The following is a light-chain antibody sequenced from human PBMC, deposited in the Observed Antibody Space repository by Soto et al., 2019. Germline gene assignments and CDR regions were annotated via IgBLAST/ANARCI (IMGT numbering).Light chain of an antibody. J-gene: IGKJ5*01. CDR3: QQYSTYPST. CDR1: QSISSY. Sequence: DIQMTQSPSSLSASVGDKVTITCRASQSISSYLNWYQQRPGKAPNLLIYDATRLHSGVPPRFSGSGYGTDFTLTITSLQLEDFATYYCQQYSTYPSTFGPGTRLEIK. CDR2: DAT. V-gene: IGKV1-39*01.